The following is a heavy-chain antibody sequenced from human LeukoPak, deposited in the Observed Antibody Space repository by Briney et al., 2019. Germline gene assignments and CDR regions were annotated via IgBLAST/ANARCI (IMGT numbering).Heavy chain of an antibody. V-gene: IGHV4-4*02. J-gene: IGHJ4*02. CDR2: IYRSGST. CDR1: GVTVSSCNW. Sequence: SGTLSLTCAASGVTVSSCNWCCWVHQPRGRGLEWSGEIYRSGSTNYNPSVKSRVTISVDKSKNQFSLKLSSMTAADTAVYYCAKAVAPHGFWELLYCFDYWGQGTLVTVSS. D-gene: IGHD3-10*01. CDR3: AKAVAPHGFWELLYCFDY.